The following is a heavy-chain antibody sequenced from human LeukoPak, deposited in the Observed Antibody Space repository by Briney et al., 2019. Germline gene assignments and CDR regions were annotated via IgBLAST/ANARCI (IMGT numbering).Heavy chain of an antibody. J-gene: IGHJ6*02. D-gene: IGHD2-2*01. Sequence: PGGSLRLSCAASGFTFSSYWMHWVRQAPGKGLVWVSRINSDGSSTSYADSVKGRFTISRDNAKNTLYLQMNSLRAEDAAVYYCARGDIVVVPAAIATSDYYGMDVWGQGTTVTVSS. CDR2: INSDGSST. V-gene: IGHV3-74*01. CDR3: ARGDIVVVPAAIATSDYYGMDV. CDR1: GFTFSSYW.